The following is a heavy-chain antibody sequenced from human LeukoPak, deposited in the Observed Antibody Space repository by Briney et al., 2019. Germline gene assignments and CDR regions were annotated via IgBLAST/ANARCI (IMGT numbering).Heavy chain of an antibody. V-gene: IGHV3-74*01. J-gene: IGHJ4*02. Sequence: GGSLRLSCAASGFTFSSYWMHWVRQAPGKGLVWVSRINTDGSGTSYADSVKGRFTISRDNAKNTLYLQMNSLRAEDTAVYYCARTVPGYFFDNWGQGTLVTVSS. CDR3: ARTVPGYFFDN. CDR2: INTDGSGT. D-gene: IGHD3-10*01. CDR1: GFTFSSYW.